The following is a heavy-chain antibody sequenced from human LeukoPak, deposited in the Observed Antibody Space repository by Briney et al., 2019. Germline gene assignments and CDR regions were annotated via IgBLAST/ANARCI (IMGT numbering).Heavy chain of an antibody. V-gene: IGHV4-34*01. J-gene: IGHJ6*02. CDR3: ARGPVRDDGLTGISYYFGLDV. CDR2: IHHRAGA. CDR1: GVSFTDYY. D-gene: IGHD2-21*02. Sequence: SETLSLTCAVYGVSFTDYYWSWIRHLPGKGLEWLGEIHHRAGANYNPSLWGRVTISADTSKNQFSLHLTSVTAADTATFYCARGPVRDDGLTGISYYFGLDVWGHGTTVTVFS.